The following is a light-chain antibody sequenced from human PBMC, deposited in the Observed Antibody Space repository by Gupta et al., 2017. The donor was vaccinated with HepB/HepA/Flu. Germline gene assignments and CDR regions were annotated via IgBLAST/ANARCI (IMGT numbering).Light chain of an antibody. Sequence: DIVMTQSPLSLPVTPGEPASISCRSSQSLLHSNGYNYLDWYVQKPGQSPQLLIYLGSNRASGVPDRFSGSGSGTDFTLKISRVEAEDVGVYYCMQALQTPFTFGPGTKVDIK. V-gene: IGKV2-28*01. CDR1: QSLLHSNGYNY. CDR2: LGS. J-gene: IGKJ3*01. CDR3: MQALQTPFT.